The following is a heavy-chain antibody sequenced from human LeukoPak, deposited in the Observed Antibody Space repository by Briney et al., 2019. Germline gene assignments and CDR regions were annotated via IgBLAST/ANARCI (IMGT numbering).Heavy chain of an antibody. J-gene: IGHJ4*02. D-gene: IGHD6-19*01. V-gene: IGHV3-21*01. CDR3: AREDSSCWADY. Sequence: PGGSLRLSCAASGFTFSSYRMNWVRQAPGKGLEWVSSISSSSTYKYYADSVKGRFTISRDNAKNSLYLQMNSLRAEDTAVYYCAREDSSCWADYWGQGTLVTVSS. CDR2: ISSSSTYK. CDR1: GFTFSSYR.